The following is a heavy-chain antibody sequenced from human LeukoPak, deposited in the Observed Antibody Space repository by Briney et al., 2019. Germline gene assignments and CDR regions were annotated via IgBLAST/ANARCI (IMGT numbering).Heavy chain of an antibody. J-gene: IGHJ6*02. Sequence: SVKVSCKASGGTFSSYAISWVRQAPGQGLEWMGGIIPIFGTANYAQKFQGRVTITADESTSTAYMELSSLRSEDTAVYYCARGTDYYYGMDVWGQGTTVTVSS. D-gene: IGHD1-14*01. CDR2: IIPIFGTA. V-gene: IGHV1-69*13. CDR1: GGTFSSYA. CDR3: ARGTDYYYGMDV.